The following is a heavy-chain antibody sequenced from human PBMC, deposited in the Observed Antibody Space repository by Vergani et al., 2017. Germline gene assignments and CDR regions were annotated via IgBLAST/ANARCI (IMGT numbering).Heavy chain of an antibody. V-gene: IGHV3-23*01. Sequence: EVQLLESGGGLVQPGGSLRLSCAASGFAFSSYAMSWVRQAPGKGLEWVSAISDSGGRTYHADSVKGRFTISRDNSKNTLYLQVNSLRAEDTAVYYCANNAYGDYEYYWGQGTLVTVSS. D-gene: IGHD4-17*01. CDR2: ISDSGGRT. J-gene: IGHJ4*02. CDR1: GFAFSSYA. CDR3: ANNAYGDYEYY.